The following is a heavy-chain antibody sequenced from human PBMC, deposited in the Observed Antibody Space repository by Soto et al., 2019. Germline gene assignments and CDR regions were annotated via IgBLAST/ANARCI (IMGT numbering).Heavy chain of an antibody. Sequence: GGSLRLSCAASGFTFSSYSMNWVRQAPGKGLEWVSSISSSSSYIYYADSVKGRFTISRDNSKNTLYLQMNSLRAEDTAVYYCAKVYYYDSSGYEQDYWGQGTLVTVSS. CDR3: AKVYYYDSSGYEQDY. CDR1: GFTFSSYS. V-gene: IGHV3-21*04. D-gene: IGHD3-22*01. J-gene: IGHJ4*02. CDR2: ISSSSSYI.